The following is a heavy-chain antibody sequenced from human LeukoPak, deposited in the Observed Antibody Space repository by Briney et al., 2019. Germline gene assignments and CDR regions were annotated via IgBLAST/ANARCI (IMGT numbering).Heavy chain of an antibody. CDR3: ARDSSAVAVDY. CDR2: ISSSSSYI. Sequence: PGGSLRLSCAASGFTFSSYSMNWVRQAPGKGLEGVSSISSSSSYIYYADSVKGRFTISGDNAKNSLYLQMNSLRAEDTAVYYCARDSSAVAVDYWGQGTLATVSS. V-gene: IGHV3-21*01. J-gene: IGHJ4*02. D-gene: IGHD6-19*01. CDR1: GFTFSSYS.